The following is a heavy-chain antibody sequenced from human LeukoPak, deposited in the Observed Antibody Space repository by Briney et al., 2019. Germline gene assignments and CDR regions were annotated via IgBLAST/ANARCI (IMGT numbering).Heavy chain of an antibody. CDR1: GFTFSSYA. Sequence: PGRSLRLSCAASGFTFSSYAMHWVRPAPGKGLEWVAVISYDGSKKYYADSVKGRFTLSRDNSKNTLYLKMNSLRAEDTGVYYCARDAAQGLRYFDWLGDYWGQGTLVTVSS. CDR3: ARDAAQGLRYFDWLGDY. D-gene: IGHD3-9*01. V-gene: IGHV3-30*04. CDR2: ISYDGSKK. J-gene: IGHJ4*02.